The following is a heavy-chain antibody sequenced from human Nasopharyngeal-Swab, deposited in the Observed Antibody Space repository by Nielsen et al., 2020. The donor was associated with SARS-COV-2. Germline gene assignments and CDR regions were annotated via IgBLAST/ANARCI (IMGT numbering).Heavy chain of an antibody. J-gene: IGHJ6*02. CDR2: TSYDGSNK. CDR1: GFTFSSYA. CDR3: AREAMVRGKPTIYYYYGMDV. D-gene: IGHD3-10*01. Sequence: SLKISCAASGFTFSSYAMHWVRQAPGKGLEWVAVTSYDGSNKYYADSVKGRFTISRDNSKNTLYLQMNSLRAEDTAVYYCAREAMVRGKPTIYYYYGMDVWGQGTTVTVSS. V-gene: IGHV3-30-3*01.